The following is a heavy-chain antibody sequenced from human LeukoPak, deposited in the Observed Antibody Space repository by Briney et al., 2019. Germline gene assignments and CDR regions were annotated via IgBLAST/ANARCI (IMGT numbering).Heavy chain of an antibody. V-gene: IGHV6-1*01. CDR2: TYYRSKWYN. CDR3: ARDPVPHYYDSSGSYFDY. J-gene: IGHJ4*02. D-gene: IGHD3-22*01. CDR1: GDSVSSNIAA. Sequence: SQTLSLTCAISGDSVSSNIAAWNWIRQSPSRGLEWLGRTYYRSKWYNDYAVSVKSRITINPDTSKNQFSLKLSSVTAADTAVYYCARDPVPHYYDSSGSYFDYWGQGTLVTVSS.